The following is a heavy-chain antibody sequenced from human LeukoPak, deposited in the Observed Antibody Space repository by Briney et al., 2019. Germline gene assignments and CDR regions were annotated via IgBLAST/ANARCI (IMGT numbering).Heavy chain of an antibody. CDR2: INPDDSAT. V-gene: IGHV5-51*01. D-gene: IGHD3-22*01. CDR3: ARLPYYYDSSGYSNWFDP. Sequence: GESLKISCKSSGYNFAHYWIVWVRQMPGKGLEWMGIINPDDSATTYSPSFQGQVTISADKSISTAYLQWSSLKASDTAMYYCARLPYYYDSSGYSNWFDPWGQGTLVTVSS. CDR1: GYNFAHYW. J-gene: IGHJ5*02.